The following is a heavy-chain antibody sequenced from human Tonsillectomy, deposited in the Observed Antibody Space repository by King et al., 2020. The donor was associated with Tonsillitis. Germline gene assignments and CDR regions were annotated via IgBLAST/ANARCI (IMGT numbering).Heavy chain of an antibody. J-gene: IGHJ4*02. CDR1: GGSISSYY. V-gene: IGHV4-59*01. CDR2: IYYSGGT. CDR3: ARYYDFWSGPQD. D-gene: IGHD3-3*01. Sequence: VQLQESGPGLVKPSETLSLTCTVSGGSISSYYWSWIRQPPGKGLEWIGYIYYSGGTNYNPSLKSRVTISVDTSKNQFSLKLSSVTAADTAVYYCARYYDFWSGPQDWGQGTLVTVSS.